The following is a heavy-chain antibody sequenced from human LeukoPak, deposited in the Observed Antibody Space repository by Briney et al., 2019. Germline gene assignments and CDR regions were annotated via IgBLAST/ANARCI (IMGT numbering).Heavy chain of an antibody. V-gene: IGHV1-2*02. D-gene: IGHD4-23*01. CDR1: GYTFSSYY. CDR2: INPNSGGTWMRPKSGGT. J-gene: IGHJ2*01. CDR3: ARARFDGGNRYFDL. Sequence: ASVTVSCTTSGYTFSSYYIHWVRQAAGQGLEWMGWINPNSGGTWMRPKSGGTSYALKCQGRVTMTWDTTISTVYMELSSLGSDDTAVYYCARARFDGGNRYFDLWGRGTLVTVSS.